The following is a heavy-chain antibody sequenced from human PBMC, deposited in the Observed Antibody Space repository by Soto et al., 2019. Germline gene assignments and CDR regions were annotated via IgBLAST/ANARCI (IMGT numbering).Heavy chain of an antibody. CDR3: AKSMVLPGILLWFGELLS. V-gene: IGHV3-23*01. Sequence: GGSLRLSCAASGFTFSSYAMSWVRQAPGKGLEWVSAISGSGGSTYYADSVKGRFTISRDNSKNTLYLQMNSLRAEDTAVYYCAKSMVLPGILLWFGELLSWGQGTLVTVSS. CDR2: ISGSGGST. J-gene: IGHJ5*02. CDR1: GFTFSSYA. D-gene: IGHD3-10*01.